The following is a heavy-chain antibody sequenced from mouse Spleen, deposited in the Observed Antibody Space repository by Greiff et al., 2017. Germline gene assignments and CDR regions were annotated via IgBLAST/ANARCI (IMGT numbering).Heavy chain of an antibody. J-gene: IGHJ2*01. V-gene: IGHV1-26*01. CDR1: GYTFTDYY. CDR3: ARWGLLRLHFDY. CDR2: INPNNGGT. Sequence: VQLQQSGPELVKPGASVKISCKASGYTFTDYYMNWVKQSHGKSLEWIGDINPNNGGTSYNQKFKGKATLTVDKSSSTAYMELRSLTSEDSAVYYCARWGLLRLHFDYWGQGTTLTVSS. D-gene: IGHD1-2*01.